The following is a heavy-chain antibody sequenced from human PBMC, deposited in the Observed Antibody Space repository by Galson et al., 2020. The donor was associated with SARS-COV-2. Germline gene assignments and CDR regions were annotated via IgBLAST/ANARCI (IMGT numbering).Heavy chain of an antibody. CDR2: INGIGSDT. V-gene: IGHV3-23*01. CDR1: GFAFDSFF. D-gene: IGHD1-26*01. CDR3: TSTGGLGR. J-gene: IGHJ4*02. Sequence: GGSLRLSCAASGFAFDSFFMTWVRQAPGKGLECVASINGIGSDTYYIDSVKGRFTISRDNSRRTLYLQMHSLRVEDTAIHYCTSTGGLGRWGPGTLVTVSS.